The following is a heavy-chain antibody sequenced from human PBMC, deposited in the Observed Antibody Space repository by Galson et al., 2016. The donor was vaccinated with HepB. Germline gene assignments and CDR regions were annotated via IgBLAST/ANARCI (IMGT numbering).Heavy chain of an antibody. CDR3: TGRLKAYCSVKKCHTAYYYDGMYV. CDR1: GFTFSGSS. D-gene: IGHD2-21*01. V-gene: IGHV3-73*01. Sequence: SLRLSCAASGFTFSGSSMHWVRQASGKGLEWVGHIRSKANSFATAYTASVKGRFTISRDDSKNTAYLQMSSLKTEDTAIYFCTGRLKAYCSVKKCHTAYYYDGMYVWGQGTTVIVSS. CDR2: IRSKANSFAT. J-gene: IGHJ6*02.